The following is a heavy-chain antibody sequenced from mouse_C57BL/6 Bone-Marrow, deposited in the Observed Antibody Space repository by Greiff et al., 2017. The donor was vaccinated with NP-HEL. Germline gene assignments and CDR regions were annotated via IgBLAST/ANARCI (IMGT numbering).Heavy chain of an antibody. Sequence: EVQLVESGGGLVQPKGSLKLSCAASGFTFNTYAMHWVRQAPGKGLEWVARIRSKSSNYATYYADSVKDRFTISRDDSQSMLYLQMNNLKTEDTAMYYCVRDMRGGDGNYVILFAYWGQGTLVTVSA. CDR3: VRDMRGGDGNYVILFAY. V-gene: IGHV10-3*01. D-gene: IGHD2-1*01. CDR2: IRSKSSNYAT. CDR1: GFTFNTYA. J-gene: IGHJ3*01.